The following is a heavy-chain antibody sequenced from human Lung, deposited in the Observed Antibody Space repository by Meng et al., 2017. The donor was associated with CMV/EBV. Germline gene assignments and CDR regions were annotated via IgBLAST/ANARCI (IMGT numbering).Heavy chain of an antibody. CDR3: ARVGWQQQHWFCDL. D-gene: IGHD4-23*01. CDR2: IYSGGGT. J-gene: IGHJ2*01. V-gene: IGHV3-53*01. Sequence: GGSLRLSCAASGFTVSSNYMTWVRQAPGKGLEWVSVIYSGGGTYYADSVKGRFTISRDNSKSAIYLQMNTLRAEDTAVYYCARVGWQQQHWFCDLWGRGTLVTVSS. CDR1: GFTVSSNY.